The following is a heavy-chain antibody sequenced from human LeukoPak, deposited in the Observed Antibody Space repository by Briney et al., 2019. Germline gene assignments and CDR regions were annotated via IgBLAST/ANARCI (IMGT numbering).Heavy chain of an antibody. CDR2: ISDSGST. J-gene: IGHJ4*02. CDR1: GDSVSSYY. V-gene: IGHV4-59*02. D-gene: IGHD3-9*01. CDR3: ARVRRRTTGYSDFDH. Sequence: SETLSLTCIVSGDSVSSYYWSWIRQPPGKGLEWIGYISDSGSTNYNPSLKSRVTISVDTSKNQFSLKLSSVTAADTAVYFCARVRRRTTGYSDFDHWGQGSLVTVSS.